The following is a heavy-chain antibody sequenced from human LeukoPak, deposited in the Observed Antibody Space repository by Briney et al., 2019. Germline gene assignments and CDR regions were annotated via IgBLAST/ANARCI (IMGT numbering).Heavy chain of an antibody. CDR1: GGSISSSSYY. V-gene: IGHV4-39*01. CDR2: IYYSGST. J-gene: IGHJ4*02. CDR3: ARLMTTVTTGDY. Sequence: PSETLSFTCTVSGGSISSSSYYWGWIRQPPGKGLEWIGSIYYSGSTYYNPSLKSRVTISVDTSKNQFSLKLSSVTAADTAVYYCARLMTTVTTGDYWGQGTLVTVYS. D-gene: IGHD4-17*01.